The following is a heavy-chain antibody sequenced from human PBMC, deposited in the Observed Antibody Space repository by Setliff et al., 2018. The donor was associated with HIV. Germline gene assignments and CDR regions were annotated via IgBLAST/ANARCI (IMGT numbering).Heavy chain of an antibody. CDR2: IIPILGIA. CDR1: GGTFSSYA. V-gene: IGHV1-69*10. CDR3: ATRIRDGYRGYGYFDF. J-gene: IGHJ4*02. D-gene: IGHD5-12*01. Sequence: ASVKVSCKASGGTFSSYAISWVRQAPGQGLEWMGGIIPILGIANYAQKFQGRVTTTEDTSTDTAYMELSSLRPEDTAVYYCATRIRDGYRGYGYFDFWGQGTLVTVSS.